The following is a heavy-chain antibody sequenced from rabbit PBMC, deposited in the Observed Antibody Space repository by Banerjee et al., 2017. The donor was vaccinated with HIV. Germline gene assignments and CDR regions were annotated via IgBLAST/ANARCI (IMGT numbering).Heavy chain of an antibody. J-gene: IGHJ4*01. CDR1: GFTISSSYW. V-gene: IGHV1S45*01. CDR3: ARDLAGVIGWNFNL. D-gene: IGHD4-1*01. CDR2: IYTSSGDVT. Sequence: QEQLEESGGGLVQPEGSLALTCKASGFTISSSYWICWVRQAPGKGLEWIACIYTSSGDVTYCASWAKGRFTISKTSSTTVTLQMTSLTAADTASYFCARDLAGVIGWNFNLWGPGTLVTVS.